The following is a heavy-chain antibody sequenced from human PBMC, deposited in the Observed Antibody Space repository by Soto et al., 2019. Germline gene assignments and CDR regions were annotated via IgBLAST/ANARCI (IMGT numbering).Heavy chain of an antibody. CDR1: GFTFSSYA. CDR2: ISGSGGST. J-gene: IGHJ4*02. D-gene: IGHD6-6*01. CDR3: AKNVIDRYSSSDY. V-gene: IGHV3-23*01. Sequence: EVHLSESGGGLVQPGGSLRLSCTASGFTFSSYAMSWVRQAPGKGLEWVSVISGSGGSTYYADSVKGRFTISRDSSKNTLYLQMNSLRAEDTAVYDCAKNVIDRYSSSDYWGQGTLVTVSS.